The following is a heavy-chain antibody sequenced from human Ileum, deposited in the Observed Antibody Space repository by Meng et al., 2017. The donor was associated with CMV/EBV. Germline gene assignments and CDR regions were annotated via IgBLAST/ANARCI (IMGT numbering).Heavy chain of an antibody. CDR2: ISAYNGNT. Sequence: ASVKVSCKASGYTFTSSVISWVRQAPGQGLEWMGWISAYNGNTNYAQKLQGRVTMTTDTSTSTAYMELRSLRSDDTAVYYCSRDGALLSGRWHHYYYYGMDVLGQGTTVTVSS. J-gene: IGHJ6*02. CDR3: SRDGALLSGRWHHYYYYGMDV. CDR1: GYTFTSSV. D-gene: IGHD3-10*01. V-gene: IGHV1-18*01.